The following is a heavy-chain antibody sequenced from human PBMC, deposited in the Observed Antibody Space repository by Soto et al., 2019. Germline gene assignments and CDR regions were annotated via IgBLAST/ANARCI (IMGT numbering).Heavy chain of an antibody. J-gene: IGHJ3*01. Sequence: PSETLSLTCAVYGGSFSGYYWSWVRQAPGKGLEWVSALYDVDGSFYADSVKGRFTTSSDSSKTTVYLQMNGLRPDDTAVYYCATWHEREHAYDVWGQGTTVTVSS. CDR2: LYDVDGS. CDR3: ATWHEREHAYDV. D-gene: IGHD1-1*01. CDR1: GGSFSGYY. V-gene: IGHV3-53*01.